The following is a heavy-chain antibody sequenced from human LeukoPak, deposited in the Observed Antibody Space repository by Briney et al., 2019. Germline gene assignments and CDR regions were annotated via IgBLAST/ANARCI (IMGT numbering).Heavy chain of an antibody. CDR2: IKHDGSEK. CDR3: AREGQYDFWSGLKWFDP. V-gene: IGHV3-7*01. CDR1: GFTFSNCW. J-gene: IGHJ5*02. Sequence: GGSLRLSCAASGFTFSNCWMSWVRQAPGKGLEWVANIKHDGSEKNFVDSVKGRFTISRDNANNSLFLQINNVRDEDTATYYCAREGQYDFWSGLKWFDPWGQGTLVIVSS. D-gene: IGHD3-3*01.